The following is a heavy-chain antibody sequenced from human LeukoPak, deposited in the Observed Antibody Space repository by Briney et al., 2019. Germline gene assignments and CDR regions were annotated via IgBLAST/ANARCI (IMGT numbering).Heavy chain of an antibody. J-gene: IGHJ4*02. CDR1: GFTFSNYA. CDR2: MSGSGGST. Sequence: PGGSLRLSCAASGFTFSNYAMSWVRQAPGKGLEWVSGMSGSGGSTYYADSVKGRFTISRDNSKNTLYLQMNSLRAEDTAVYYCAKDLRPIVGATTFAYWGQGTLVTVSS. V-gene: IGHV3-23*01. D-gene: IGHD1-26*01. CDR3: AKDLRPIVGATTFAY.